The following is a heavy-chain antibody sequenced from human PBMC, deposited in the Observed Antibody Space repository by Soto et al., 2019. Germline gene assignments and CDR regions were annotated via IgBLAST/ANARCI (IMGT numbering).Heavy chain of an antibody. D-gene: IGHD2-2*01. CDR2: IDPSDSYT. V-gene: IGHV5-10-1*01. CDR1: GYSFTSYW. CDR3: ARGLYCSSTSCYSPAFDI. J-gene: IGHJ3*02. Sequence: GESLKISCKGSGYSFTSYWISWVRQMPGKGLEWMGRIDPSDSYTNYSPSFQGHVTISADKSISTAYLQWSSLKASDTAMYYCARGLYCSSTSCYSPAFDIWGQGTIVTVS.